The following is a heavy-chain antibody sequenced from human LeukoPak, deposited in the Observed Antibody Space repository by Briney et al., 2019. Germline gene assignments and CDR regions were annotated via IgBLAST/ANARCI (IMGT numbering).Heavy chain of an antibody. CDR2: IIPLLGIA. CDR1: GGTFSSYA. D-gene: IGHD3-22*01. Sequence: GASVKVSCKASGGTFSSYAISWVRQAPGQGLEWMGRIIPLLGIANYAQKFQGRVTVTADKSTSTAYMELSSLRSEDTAVYYCARGGYFRPLGDYWGQGTLVTVSS. CDR3: ARGGYFRPLGDY. J-gene: IGHJ4*02. V-gene: IGHV1-69*04.